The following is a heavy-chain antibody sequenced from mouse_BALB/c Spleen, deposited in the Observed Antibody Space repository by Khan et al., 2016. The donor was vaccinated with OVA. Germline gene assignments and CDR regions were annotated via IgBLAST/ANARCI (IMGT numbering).Heavy chain of an antibody. J-gene: IGHJ3*01. CDR2: INYSGNT. D-gene: IGHD2-4*01. Sequence: EVKLQESGPDLVKPSQSLSLTCTVTGYSITSEYAWNWIRQFPGNKLEWMGYINYSGNTRYNPSLQSRISITRDTSKNQFFLQLNSVTTEDTATYYWTRKDYYDYDPSPYWGQGTLVTVSA. V-gene: IGHV3-2*02. CDR3: TRKDYYDYDPSPY. CDR1: GYSITSEYA.